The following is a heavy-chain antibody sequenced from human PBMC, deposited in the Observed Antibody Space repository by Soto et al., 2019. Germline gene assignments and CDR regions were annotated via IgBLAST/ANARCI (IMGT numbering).Heavy chain of an antibody. CDR3: ARDGTHYGSGRGRFDY. J-gene: IGHJ4*02. V-gene: IGHV1-18*04. CDR1: GYTFTSYG. D-gene: IGHD3-10*01. CDR2: ISAYNGNT. Sequence: GASVKVSCKASGYTFTSYGISWVRQAPGQGLEWMGWISAYNGNTNYAQKLQGRVTMTTDTSTITAYMELRSLRSDDTAVYYCARDGTHYGSGRGRFDYWGQGTLVTVSS.